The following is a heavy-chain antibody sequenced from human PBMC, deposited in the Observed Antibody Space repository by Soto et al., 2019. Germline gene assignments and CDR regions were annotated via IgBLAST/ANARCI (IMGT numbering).Heavy chain of an antibody. J-gene: IGHJ5*02. V-gene: IGHV1-18*01. CDR2: ISAYNGNT. CDR1: GYTFTSYG. Sequence: QVQLVQSGAEVKKPGASVKVSCKASGYTFTSYGISWVRQAPGQGLEWMGWISAYNGNTNYAQKLQGRVTMTTDTSTSTAYMELRSLRSDDTAVYYCARDLDSLEWLVRNDGWFDPWGQGTLVTVSS. CDR3: ARDLDSLEWLVRNDGWFDP. D-gene: IGHD3-3*01.